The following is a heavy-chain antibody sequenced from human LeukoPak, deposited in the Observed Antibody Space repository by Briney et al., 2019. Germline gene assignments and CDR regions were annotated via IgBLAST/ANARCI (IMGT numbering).Heavy chain of an antibody. V-gene: IGHV3-7*01. CDR1: GLTFSNFK. Sequence: GGSLRLSCAVSGLTFSNFKMNWVRQAPGKGLEWVANIKQDGSEKYYVDSVKGRFTNSRDNAKNSVYLQMNSLRAEDTAVYYCAIPAADPFGFDYWGQGTLVTVSS. J-gene: IGHJ4*02. CDR2: IKQDGSEK. CDR3: AIPAADPFGFDY. D-gene: IGHD6-13*01.